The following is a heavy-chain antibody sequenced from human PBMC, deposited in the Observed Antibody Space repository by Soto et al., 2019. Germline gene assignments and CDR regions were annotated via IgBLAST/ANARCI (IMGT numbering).Heavy chain of an antibody. D-gene: IGHD3-9*01. Sequence: ASVKVSCKASGYTFTGYYMHWVRQAPGQGREWMGWINPNSGCTNYAQKFQGRVTMTRDTSKNQFSLKLSSVTAADTAVYYCARVPILRYFARGYGMDVWGQGTTVTVSS. V-gene: IGHV1-2*02. CDR1: GYTFTGYY. CDR3: ARVPILRYFARGYGMDV. CDR2: INPNSGCT. J-gene: IGHJ6*02.